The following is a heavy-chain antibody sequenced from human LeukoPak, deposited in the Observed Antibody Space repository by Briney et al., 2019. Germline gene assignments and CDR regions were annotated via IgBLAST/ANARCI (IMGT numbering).Heavy chain of an antibody. CDR2: IKSKTDGGTT. D-gene: IGHD3-3*01. J-gene: IGHJ4*02. Sequence: GGSLRLSCAASGFTFSSYSMNWVRQAPGKGLEWVGRIKSKTDGGTTDYAAPVKGRFTISRDDSKNTLYLQMNSLKTEDTAVYYCTTKDTYYDFWSGRPLDYWGQGTLVTVSS. CDR1: GFTFSSYS. CDR3: TTKDTYYDFWSGRPLDY. V-gene: IGHV3-15*01.